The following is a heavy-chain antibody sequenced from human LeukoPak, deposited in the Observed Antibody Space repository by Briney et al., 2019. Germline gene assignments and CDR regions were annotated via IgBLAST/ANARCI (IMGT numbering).Heavy chain of an antibody. CDR3: ASEPTYYYGSGSPSDY. D-gene: IGHD3-10*01. V-gene: IGHV3-9*01. CDR1: GFTFDDYA. Sequence: GRSLRLSCAASGFTFDDYAMHWVRQAPGKGLEWVSGISWNSGSIGYADSVKGRFTISRDNAKNSLYLQMNSLRAEDTAVYYCASEPTYYYGSGSPSDYWGQGALVTVSS. J-gene: IGHJ4*02. CDR2: ISWNSGSI.